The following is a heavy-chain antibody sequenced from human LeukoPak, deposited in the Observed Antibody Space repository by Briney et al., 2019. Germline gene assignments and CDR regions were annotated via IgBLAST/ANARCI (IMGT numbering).Heavy chain of an antibody. J-gene: IGHJ4*02. CDR1: GGSICGSSYC. CDR2: IYYSGST. D-gene: IGHD6-19*01. Sequence: SETLSLTCTVSGGSICGSSYCWGWIRQPPGKGLEWIGSIYYSGSTYYNPSLKSRVTISVDTSKNQFSLKLSSVTAADTAVYYCAGVDSSGWGDLGYFDYWGQGTLVTVSS. V-gene: IGHV4-39*01. CDR3: AGVDSSGWGDLGYFDY.